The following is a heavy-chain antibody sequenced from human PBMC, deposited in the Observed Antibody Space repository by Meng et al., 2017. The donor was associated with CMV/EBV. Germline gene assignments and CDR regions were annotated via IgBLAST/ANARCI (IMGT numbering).Heavy chain of an antibody. CDR2: INPSGGST. D-gene: IGHD2-2*01. J-gene: IGHJ5*02. CDR1: GYTFTSYY. Sequence: ASVKVSCKASGYTFTSYYMHWVRQAPGQGLEWMGIINPSGGSTSYAQKFQGRVTMTRDTSTSTVYMELRSLRSDDTAVYYCARVRHGGGYQRQTNWFDPWGQGTLVTVSS. CDR3: ARVRHGGGYQRQTNWFDP. V-gene: IGHV1-46*01.